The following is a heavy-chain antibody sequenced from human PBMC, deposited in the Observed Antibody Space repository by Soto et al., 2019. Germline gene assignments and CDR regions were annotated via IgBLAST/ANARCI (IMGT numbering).Heavy chain of an antibody. D-gene: IGHD4-17*01. Sequence: SGPTLVKPTQTLTLTCTFSGFSLSTSGVGVGWIRQPPGKALEWLALIYWNDDKRYSPSLKSRLTITKDTSKNQVVLTMTNMDPVDTATYYCAHRRGIDYGDYAGCFDYWGQGTLVTVSS. CDR3: AHRRGIDYGDYAGCFDY. CDR1: GFSLSTSGVG. J-gene: IGHJ4*02. CDR2: IYWNDDK. V-gene: IGHV2-5*01.